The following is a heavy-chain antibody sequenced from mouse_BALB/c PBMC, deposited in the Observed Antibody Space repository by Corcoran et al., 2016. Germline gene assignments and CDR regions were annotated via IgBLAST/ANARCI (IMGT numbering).Heavy chain of an antibody. CDR1: GYTFTNYG. CDR3: ARSSAYYRYDRYAMDY. Sequence: QIQLVQYGPELTKPGETVKISCKASGYTFTNYGLNWVKQAPGKGLKWMGWINTYTGEPTYADDFKGRFAFSLETSDSTAYLQINNLKNEDTATYFCARSSAYYRYDRYAMDYWGQGTSVTVSS. V-gene: IGHV9-3-1*01. D-gene: IGHD2-14*01. CDR2: INTYTGEP. J-gene: IGHJ4*01.